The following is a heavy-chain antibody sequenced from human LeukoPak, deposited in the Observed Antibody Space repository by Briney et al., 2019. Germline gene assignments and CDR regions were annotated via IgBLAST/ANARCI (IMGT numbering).Heavy chain of an antibody. CDR3: ARILNSGAGCYRY. CDR1: GGALRTHY. J-gene: IGHJ4*02. Sequence: SETLSLTCTVSGGALRTHYWTWIRQPPGKGLEWIGYIYYSGSTDYNPSLKSRVTISVDTSKNQFSLRLNSVTAADTAQYYCARILNSGAGCYRYWGQGTLVTVSS. V-gene: IGHV4-59*08. CDR2: IYYSGST. D-gene: IGHD2-15*01.